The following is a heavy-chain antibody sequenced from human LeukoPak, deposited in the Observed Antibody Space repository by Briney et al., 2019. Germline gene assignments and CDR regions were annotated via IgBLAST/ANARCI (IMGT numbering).Heavy chain of an antibody. Sequence: GGSLRLSCAASGFTFSSSAMSWVRQAPGKGLEWVSAISNNGGYTYYADSVQGRFTISRDNSKSTLCLQMNSLRAEDTAVYYCGRNLYSSGWKNYLDSWGQGTLVTVSS. CDR2: ISNNGGYT. J-gene: IGHJ4*02. CDR1: GFTFSSSA. D-gene: IGHD6-19*01. CDR3: GRNLYSSGWKNYLDS. V-gene: IGHV3-23*01.